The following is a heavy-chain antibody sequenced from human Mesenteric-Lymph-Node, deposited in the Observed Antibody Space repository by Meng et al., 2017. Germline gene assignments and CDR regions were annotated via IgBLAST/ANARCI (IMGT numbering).Heavy chain of an antibody. Sequence: GESLKISCEASGFTFSSYAMSWVRQAPGKGLEWVSGISGSNGRGSAGSTSYADSVKGRFTISRDNSGNTLYLQMNSLRAEDTAVYFCAKSRARSTPSYFYGSETYYNPLDYWGQGSLVTVSS. J-gene: IGHJ4*02. D-gene: IGHD3-10*01. CDR1: GFTFSSYA. CDR2: ISGSNGRGSAGST. CDR3: AKSRARSTPSYFYGSETYYNPLDY. V-gene: IGHV3-23*01.